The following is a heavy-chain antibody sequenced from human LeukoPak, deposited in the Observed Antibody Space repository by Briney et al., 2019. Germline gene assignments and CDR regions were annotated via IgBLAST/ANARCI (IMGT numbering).Heavy chain of an antibody. CDR2: INHSGST. D-gene: IGHD3-10*01. J-gene: IGHJ4*02. CDR3: ARVRITMVRGVNPADY. CDR1: GGSFSGYY. Sequence: SETLSLTCAVYGGSFSGYYWSWIRQPPGKGLEWIGEINHSGSTNYNPSLKSRVTISVNTSKNQFSLKLSSVTAADTAVCYCARVRITMVRGVNPADYWGQGTLVTVSS. V-gene: IGHV4-34*01.